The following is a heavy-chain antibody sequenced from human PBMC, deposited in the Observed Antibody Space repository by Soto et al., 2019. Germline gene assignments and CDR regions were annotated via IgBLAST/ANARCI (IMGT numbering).Heavy chain of an antibody. D-gene: IGHD5-18*01. CDR3: VRGDDTANIDY. CDR1: GGSFSGYY. J-gene: IGHJ4*02. V-gene: IGHV4-34*01. CDR2: INRSGST. Sequence: SETLSLTCAVYGGSFSGYYWSWIRQPPGKGLEWIGEINRSGSTNYNPSLKSRVTISVDTSKNQFSLKLSSVTAADTAVYYCVRGDDTANIDYWGQGTLVTVSS.